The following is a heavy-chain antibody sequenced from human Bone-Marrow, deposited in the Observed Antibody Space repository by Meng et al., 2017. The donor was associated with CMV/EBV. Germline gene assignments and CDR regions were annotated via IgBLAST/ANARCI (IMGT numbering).Heavy chain of an antibody. Sequence: WGSLRLSCAASGFTFSSYSMNWVRQAPGKGLEWVSSISSSSYIYYADSVKGRFTISIDNAKNSQYLQMNSLGAEDTAVYYCSLQWATYFYYGIDFWGQGATVTVSS. J-gene: IGHJ6*02. CDR3: SLQWATYFYYGIDF. CDR1: GFTFSSYS. CDR2: ISSSSYI. V-gene: IGHV3-21*01. D-gene: IGHD5-12*01.